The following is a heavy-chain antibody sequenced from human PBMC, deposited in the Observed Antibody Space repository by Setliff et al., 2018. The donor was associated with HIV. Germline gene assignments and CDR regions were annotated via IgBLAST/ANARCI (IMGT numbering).Heavy chain of an antibody. Sequence: GESLKISCKGSGYSFTSYWIGWVRQMPGEGLEWMGIIYPGDSDTRYSPSFQGQVTISADKSIGTAYLQWNSLKASDTALYFCARAPNSPYYSNVWYADHWGQGTLVTVSS. CDR2: IYPGDSDT. D-gene: IGHD3-22*01. J-gene: IGHJ5*02. V-gene: IGHV5-51*01. CDR3: ARAPNSPYYSNVWYADH. CDR1: GYSFTSYW.